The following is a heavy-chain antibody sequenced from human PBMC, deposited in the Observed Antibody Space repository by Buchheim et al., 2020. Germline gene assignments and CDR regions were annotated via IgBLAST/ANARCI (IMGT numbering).Heavy chain of an antibody. D-gene: IGHD4-17*01. V-gene: IGHV3-23*01. Sequence: EVQLLESGGGLEQPGGSLRLSCVASGFTFSSYAMGWVRQAPGKGLEWVSGISGNGGSTYYADSVKGRFTISRDNSKSTLYLQMNSMRDEDTALYYCVKDRPVTTLYFDSWGQGTL. J-gene: IGHJ4*02. CDR1: GFTFSSYA. CDR2: ISGNGGST. CDR3: VKDRPVTTLYFDS.